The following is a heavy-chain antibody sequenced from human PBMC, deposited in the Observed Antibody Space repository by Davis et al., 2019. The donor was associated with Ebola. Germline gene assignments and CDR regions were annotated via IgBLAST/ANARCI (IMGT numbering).Heavy chain of an antibody. V-gene: IGHV1-69*04. J-gene: IGHJ6*02. D-gene: IGHD4-23*01. CDR2: IIPILGIA. CDR3: ARGGNPLDMDV. CDR1: GGTFSSYG. Sequence: AASVKVSCKASGGTFSSYGISWVRQAPGQGLEWMGRIIPILGIANYAQKFQGRVTITADKSTSTAYMELSSLRSEDTAVYYCARGGNPLDMDVWGQGTTVTVSS.